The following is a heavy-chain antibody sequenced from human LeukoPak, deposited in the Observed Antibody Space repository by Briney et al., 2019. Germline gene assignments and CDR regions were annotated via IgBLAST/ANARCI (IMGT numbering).Heavy chain of an antibody. Sequence: GGSLRLSRAASGFTFNSYAMSWVPQAPGKGLEWVSAISGSGGSTYYADSVKGRFTISRDNSKNTLYLQMNSLRAEDTAVYYCAKAPYSSSAGALYFDXXXQGTLVTVSS. CDR3: AKAPYSSSAGALYFDX. CDR1: GFTFNSYA. V-gene: IGHV3-23*01. D-gene: IGHD6-6*01. J-gene: IGHJ4*02. CDR2: ISGSGGST.